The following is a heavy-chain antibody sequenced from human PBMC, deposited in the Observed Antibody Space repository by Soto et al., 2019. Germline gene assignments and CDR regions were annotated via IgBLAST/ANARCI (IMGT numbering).Heavy chain of an antibody. V-gene: IGHV4-31*03. J-gene: IGHJ6*02. CDR3: ARVPWELLWGYYYGMDV. Sequence: PSETLSLTCTVSGGSISSGGYYWSWIRQHPGKGLEWIGYIYYSGSTYYNPSLKSRVTISVDTSKNQFSLKLSSVTAADTAVYYCARVPWELLWGYYYGMDVSGQGTKVTVS. CDR1: GGSISSGGYY. CDR2: IYYSGST. D-gene: IGHD1-26*01.